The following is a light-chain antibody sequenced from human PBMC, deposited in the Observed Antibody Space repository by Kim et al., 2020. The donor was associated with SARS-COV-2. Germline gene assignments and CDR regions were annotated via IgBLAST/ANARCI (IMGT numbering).Light chain of an antibody. CDR3: CSYAGSYV. CDR1: SSDVGCYNY. CDR2: DVS. Sequence: SPGQSVTLSCTGTSSDVGCYNYVSWYQQHPGKAPKLMIYDVSKRPSGVPDRFSGSKSGNTASLTISGLQAEDEADYYCCSYAGSYVFGTGTKVTVL. J-gene: IGLJ1*01. V-gene: IGLV2-11*01.